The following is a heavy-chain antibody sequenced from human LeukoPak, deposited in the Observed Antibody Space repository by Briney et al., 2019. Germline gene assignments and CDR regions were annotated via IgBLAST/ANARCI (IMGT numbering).Heavy chain of an antibody. CDR1: GYTFTSYG. CDR2: ISAYNGNT. CDR3: ARVPPRSAYYYSPGSLDY. J-gene: IGHJ4*02. Sequence: ASVKVSCKASGYTFTSYGISWVRQAPGQGLEWMGWISAYNGNTNYAQKLQGRVTMTTDTSTSTAYMELRSLRSDDTAVYYCARVPPRSAYYYSPGSLDYWGQGILVTVSS. V-gene: IGHV1-18*01. D-gene: IGHD3-10*01.